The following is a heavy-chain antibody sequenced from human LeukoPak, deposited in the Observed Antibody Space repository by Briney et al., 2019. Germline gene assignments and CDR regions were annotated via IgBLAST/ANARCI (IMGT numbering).Heavy chain of an antibody. CDR1: GGSFSSYY. Sequence: SETLSLTCTVSGGSFSSYYWSWIRQPPGKGLEWIGYIYYSGSTNYNPSLKSRVTISVDTSKNQFSLKLSSVTAADTAVYYCARDRPNWNSGEYYMDVWGKGTTVTVSS. J-gene: IGHJ6*03. CDR3: ARDRPNWNSGEYYMDV. CDR2: IYYSGST. V-gene: IGHV4-59*01. D-gene: IGHD1-7*01.